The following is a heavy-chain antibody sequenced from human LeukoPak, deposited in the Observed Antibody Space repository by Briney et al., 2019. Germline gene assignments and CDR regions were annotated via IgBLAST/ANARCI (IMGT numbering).Heavy chain of an antibody. CDR1: GYTFTSYY. V-gene: IGHV1-2*02. CDR2: INPNSGGT. CDR3: ARVGRIDYSTGWFVP. D-gene: IGHD6-19*01. Sequence: VASVKVSCKASGYTFTSYYIHWVRQAPGQGLGWMGWINPNSGGTNYAQKFQGRVTMTRDTSISTASMELSRLRSDDTAVYYCARVGRIDYSTGWFVPWGQGTLVTVSS. J-gene: IGHJ5*02.